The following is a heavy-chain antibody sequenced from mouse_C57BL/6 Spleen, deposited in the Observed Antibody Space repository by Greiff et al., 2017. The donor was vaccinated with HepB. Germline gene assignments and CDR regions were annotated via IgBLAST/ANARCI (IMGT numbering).Heavy chain of an antibody. CDR1: GFTFSSYA. CDR2: ISDGGSYT. Sequence: EVQVVESGGGLVKPGGSLKLSCAASGFTFSSYAMSWVRQTPEKRLEWVATISDGGSYTYYPDNVKGRFTISRDNAKNNLYLQMSHLKSEDTAMYYCARHRQLRLYYFDYWGQGTTLTVSS. J-gene: IGHJ2*01. D-gene: IGHD3-2*02. V-gene: IGHV5-4*01. CDR3: ARHRQLRLYYFDY.